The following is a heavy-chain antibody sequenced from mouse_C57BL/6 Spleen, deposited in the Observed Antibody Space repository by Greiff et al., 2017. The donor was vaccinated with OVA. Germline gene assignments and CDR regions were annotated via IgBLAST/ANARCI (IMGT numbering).Heavy chain of an antibody. CDR1: GFTFSSYA. CDR2: ISDGGSYT. V-gene: IGHV5-4*01. D-gene: IGHD2-5*01. CDR3: ARDPDLDYSNYGLWFAY. Sequence: DVHLVESGGGLVKPGGSLKLSCAASGFTFSSYAMSWVRQTPEKRLEWVATISDGGSYTYYPDNVKGRFTISRDNAKNNLYLQMSHLKSEDTAMYYCARDPDLDYSNYGLWFAYWGQGTLVTVSA. J-gene: IGHJ3*01.